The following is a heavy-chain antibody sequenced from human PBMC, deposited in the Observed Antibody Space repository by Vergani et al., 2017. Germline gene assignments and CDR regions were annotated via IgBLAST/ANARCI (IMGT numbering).Heavy chain of an antibody. CDR3: AKVESYYDGPGYHVVGYGMDV. Sequence: QVQLVESGGDVVKPGGSLRLSCAASGFIFSDYYMSWIRQAPGKGLEWVSHISGSGESIYAADSVRGRFTISRDNGKKFLYLQMNSLRVEDTAVYYCAKVESYYDGPGYHVVGYGMDVWGKGTMVTVSS. CDR1: GFIFSDYY. CDR2: ISGSGESI. J-gene: IGHJ6*04. V-gene: IGHV3-11*04. D-gene: IGHD3-22*01.